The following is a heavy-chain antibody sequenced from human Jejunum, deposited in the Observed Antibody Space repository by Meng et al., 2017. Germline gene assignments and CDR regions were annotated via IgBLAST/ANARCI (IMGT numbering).Heavy chain of an antibody. Sequence: QVTLEGSGRGLGKPSGTLSPTCAVSGGSISSGHWWRWVRQSPGEGLQWIGEIHHSGRVTYNPSLKSRVAISVDMSKNQFSLELSSVTAADTAVYYCAKNGAYCLEYWGQGTLVTVSS. V-gene: IGHV4-4*02. CDR3: AKNGAYCLEY. J-gene: IGHJ4*02. CDR2: IHHSGRV. CDR1: GGSISSGHW. D-gene: IGHD2-8*02.